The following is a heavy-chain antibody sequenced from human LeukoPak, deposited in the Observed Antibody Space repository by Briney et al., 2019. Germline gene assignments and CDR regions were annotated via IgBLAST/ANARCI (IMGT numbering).Heavy chain of an antibody. Sequence: GASVKVSCKASGYTFTSYDINWVRQATGQGLEWMGWMNPNSGNTGYAQKFQGRVTITRNTSISTAYMELSSLRSEDTAVYYCASAGIDRWELLTHAFDIWGQGTMVTVSS. J-gene: IGHJ3*02. CDR2: MNPNSGNT. V-gene: IGHV1-8*03. D-gene: IGHD1-26*01. CDR1: GYTFTSYD. CDR3: ASAGIDRWELLTHAFDI.